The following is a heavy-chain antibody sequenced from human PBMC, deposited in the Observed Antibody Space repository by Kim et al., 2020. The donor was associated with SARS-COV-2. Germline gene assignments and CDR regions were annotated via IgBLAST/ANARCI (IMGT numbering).Heavy chain of an antibody. D-gene: IGHD4-17*01. V-gene: IGHV3-64*01. Sequence: GGSLRLSCAASGFTFSSYAMHWVRQAPGKGLEYVSAISSNGGSTYYANSVKGRFTISRDNSKNTLYLQMGSLRAEDMAVYYCARAMTTVTTPVDYWGQAT. CDR3: ARAMTTVTTPVDY. CDR1: GFTFSSYA. J-gene: IGHJ4*02. CDR2: ISSNGGST.